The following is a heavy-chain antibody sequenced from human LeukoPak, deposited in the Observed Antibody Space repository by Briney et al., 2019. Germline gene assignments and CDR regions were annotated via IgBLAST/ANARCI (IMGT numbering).Heavy chain of an antibody. D-gene: IGHD1-26*01. CDR2: ISSSSSYI. CDR3: ARGRNSRGSYGYAFDI. Sequence: GGSLRLSCAASGFTFSSYAMNWVRQAPGKGLEWVSSISSSSSYIYYADSVKGRFTISRDNAKNSLCLQMNSLRAEDTAVYYCARGRNSRGSYGYAFDIWGQGTMVTVSS. CDR1: GFTFSSYA. V-gene: IGHV3-21*01. J-gene: IGHJ3*02.